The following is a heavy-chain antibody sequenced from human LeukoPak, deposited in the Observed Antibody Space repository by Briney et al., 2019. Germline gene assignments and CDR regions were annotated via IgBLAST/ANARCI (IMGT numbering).Heavy chain of an antibody. J-gene: IGHJ6*04. CDR2: MYCSGST. CDR1: GGSISSGSYD. Sequence: PSETLSLTCTVSGGSISSGSYDWSWVRQPAGKRVEWSGYMYCSGSTKYIPSLKSRVTISVDTSKNQFSLKLSSVTAADTAVYYCARTGYGTSYCSSTSCYYYYGMDVWGKGTTVTVSS. D-gene: IGHD2-2*01. V-gene: IGHV4-61*10. CDR3: ARTGYGTSYCSSTSCYYYYGMDV.